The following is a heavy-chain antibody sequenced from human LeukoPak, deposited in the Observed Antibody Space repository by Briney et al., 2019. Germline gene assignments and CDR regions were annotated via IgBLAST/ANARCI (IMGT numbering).Heavy chain of an antibody. D-gene: IGHD3-22*01. Sequence: GGSLRLPCAASGFTFSSYAMSWVRQAPGKGLEWVSGISGSGDNTYYADSVKGRFTISRDNSKNTLYVQVNSLGTEDTATYYCARGSYYDSSGSFYFDYWGQGTLVTVSS. CDR3: ARGSYYDSSGSFYFDY. J-gene: IGHJ4*02. CDR1: GFTFSSYA. CDR2: ISGSGDNT. V-gene: IGHV3-23*01.